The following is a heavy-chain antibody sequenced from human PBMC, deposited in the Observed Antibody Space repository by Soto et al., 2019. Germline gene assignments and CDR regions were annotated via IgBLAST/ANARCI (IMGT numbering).Heavy chain of an antibody. Sequence: QLPLQESGSGLVKPSQTLSLTCAVSGGSISSGGYSWSWIRQPPGKGLEWIGYIYHSGSTYYNPSLKSRVTISVDRAKKQFSLKLSSVTAADTAVYYCARGMTTVTTLDYWGQGTLVTVSS. J-gene: IGHJ4*02. CDR2: IYHSGST. CDR3: ARGMTTVTTLDY. V-gene: IGHV4-30-2*01. CDR1: GGSISSGGYS. D-gene: IGHD4-17*01.